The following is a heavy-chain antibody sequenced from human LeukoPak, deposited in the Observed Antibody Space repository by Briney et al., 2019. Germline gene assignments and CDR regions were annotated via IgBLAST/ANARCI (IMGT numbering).Heavy chain of an antibody. V-gene: IGHV4-34*01. CDR2: IHHSGST. Sequence: SETLSLTCAVYVDSFSDHYWTWIRQPPGKGLEWIGEIHHSGSTNYRLSLKSRASISVDRSKNQFSLKLTSVTAADTAVYYCARSPATSWSNFDYWGQGTLVTVSS. CDR1: VDSFSDHY. D-gene: IGHD2-2*01. CDR3: ARSPATSWSNFDY. J-gene: IGHJ4*02.